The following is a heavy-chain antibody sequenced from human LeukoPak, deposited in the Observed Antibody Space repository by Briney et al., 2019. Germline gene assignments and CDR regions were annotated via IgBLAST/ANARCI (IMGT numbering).Heavy chain of an antibody. D-gene: IGHD4-17*01. Sequence: GGSLRLSCAASGFTFSGYEMNWVRQAPGKGLEWVSYISSSGSTIYYADSVKGRFTISRDNAKNSLYLQMNSLRAEDTAVYYCARHGTSDYGDYVTFDYWGQGTLVTVSS. V-gene: IGHV3-48*03. CDR1: GFTFSGYE. CDR3: ARHGTSDYGDYVTFDY. J-gene: IGHJ4*02. CDR2: ISSSGSTI.